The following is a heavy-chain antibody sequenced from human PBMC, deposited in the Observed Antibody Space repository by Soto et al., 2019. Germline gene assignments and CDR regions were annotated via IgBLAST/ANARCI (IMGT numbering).Heavy chain of an antibody. D-gene: IGHD6-13*01. CDR3: ARDRQLVNDY. CDR2: ISYDGSNK. CDR1: GFTFSSYA. V-gene: IGHV3-30-3*01. Sequence: QVQLVESGGGVVQPGRSLRLSCAASGFTFSSYAMHWVRQAPGKGLEWVAVISYDGSNKYYADSVKGRFTISRDNSKNSLYLQMKSLRAEDTAVYYCARDRQLVNDYWGQGTLVTVSS. J-gene: IGHJ4*02.